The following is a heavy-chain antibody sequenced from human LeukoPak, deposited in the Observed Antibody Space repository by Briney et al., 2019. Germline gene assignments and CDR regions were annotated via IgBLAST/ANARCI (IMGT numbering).Heavy chain of an antibody. CDR3: ARAAMGITIFGVVPPPGY. Sequence: SVKVSCKASGGTFSNYAINWVRQAPGQGLEWMGGITPIFGTANYAQKFQGRVTITADESTSTAYMELSSLRSEDTAVYYCARAAMGITIFGVVPPPGYWGQGTLVTVSS. D-gene: IGHD3-3*01. CDR1: GGTFSNYA. J-gene: IGHJ4*02. V-gene: IGHV1-69*01. CDR2: ITPIFGTA.